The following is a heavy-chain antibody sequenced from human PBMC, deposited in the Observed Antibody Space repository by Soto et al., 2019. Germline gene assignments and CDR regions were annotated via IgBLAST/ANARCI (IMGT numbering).Heavy chain of an antibody. D-gene: IGHD3-10*01. V-gene: IGHV4-59*01. J-gene: IGHJ4*02. CDR2: IYYSGST. CDR3: ARVGNRGDPYY. CDR1: GGSISSYY. Sequence: PSETLSLTCTVSGGSISSYYWSWIRQPPGKGLEWIGYIYYSGSTNYNPSLKSRVTISVGTSKNQFSLKLSSVTAADTAVYYCARVGNRGDPYYWGQGTLVTVSS.